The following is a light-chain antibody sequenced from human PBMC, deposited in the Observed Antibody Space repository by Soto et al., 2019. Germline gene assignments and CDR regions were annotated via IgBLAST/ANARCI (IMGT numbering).Light chain of an antibody. CDR2: DVS. CDR3: SSYTTSNTRQSV. V-gene: IGLV2-14*03. CDR1: SSDVGGYNY. J-gene: IGLJ1*01. Sequence: QSALTQPASVSGSPGQSITISCTGTSSDVGGYNYVSWYQHHPGKAPKLIIYDVSNRPSGVSIRFSASKSDNTASLTISGLQPEDEADYHCSSYTTSNTRQSVFGTGTKVTVL.